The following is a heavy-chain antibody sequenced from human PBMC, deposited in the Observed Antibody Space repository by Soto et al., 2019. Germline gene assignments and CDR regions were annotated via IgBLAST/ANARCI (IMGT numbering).Heavy chain of an antibody. CDR2: INPNSGGT. J-gene: IGHJ6*02. Sequence: AAVKVSCKASGYTFTGYYMHWVRQAPGRGLEWMGWINPNSGGTNYAQKFQGRVTMTRDTSISTAYMELSRLRSDDTAVYYCARGGGDILTGGYYYYGMDVWGQGTTVTVSS. CDR3: ARGGGDILTGGYYYYGMDV. V-gene: IGHV1-2*02. CDR1: GYTFTGYY. D-gene: IGHD3-9*01.